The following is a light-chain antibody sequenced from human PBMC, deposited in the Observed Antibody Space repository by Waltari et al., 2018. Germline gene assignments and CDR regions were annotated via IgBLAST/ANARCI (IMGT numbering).Light chain of an antibody. CDR1: QLVDNF. J-gene: IGKJ2*01. Sequence: DIQMTQSPSSLSVSVGDRVTITCRASQLVDNFLNWYQQKPGQAPSLLIYAASSLQSRVPSRFSGRGSGTDFTLTISSLQPEDFATYYCQQSYTTPYTFGQGTRLDIK. V-gene: IGKV1-39*01. CDR2: AAS. CDR3: QQSYTTPYT.